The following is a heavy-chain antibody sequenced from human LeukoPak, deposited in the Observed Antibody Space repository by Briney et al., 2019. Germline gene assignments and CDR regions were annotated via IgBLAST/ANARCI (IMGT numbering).Heavy chain of an antibody. J-gene: IGHJ6*02. CDR3: AKGGSTNVYYGDV. CDR1: GGSMTSLY. D-gene: IGHD2-8*01. CDR2: IYDSGST. Sequence: SETLSLTCSVSGGSMTSLYWTWIRQPPGKGLEWIGDIYDSGSTRYNTSLESRVTISVDTSKNQFSLKLSSVTAADTAVYYCAKGGSTNVYYGDVWGQGTTVTVSS. V-gene: IGHV4-59*01.